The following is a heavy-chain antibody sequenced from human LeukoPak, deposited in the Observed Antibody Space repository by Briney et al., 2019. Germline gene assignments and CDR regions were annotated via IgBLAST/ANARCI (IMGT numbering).Heavy chain of an antibody. CDR1: GDSVSSNSAA. J-gene: IGHJ6*02. V-gene: IGHV6-1*01. CDR3: ARHMVRGVTVYYYYYGMDV. D-gene: IGHD3-10*01. Sequence: SQTLSLTCAISGDSVSSNSAAWNWIRQSPSRGLEWLGRTYYRSKWYNDYAVSVKSRITINPDTSKNQFSLQLNSVTPEDTAVYYCARHMVRGVTVYYYYYGMDVWGQGTTVTVSS. CDR2: TYYRSKWYN.